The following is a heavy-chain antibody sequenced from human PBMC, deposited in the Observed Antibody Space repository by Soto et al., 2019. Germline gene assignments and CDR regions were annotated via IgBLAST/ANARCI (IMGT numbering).Heavy chain of an antibody. J-gene: IGHJ4*02. CDR3: ARATITIFGVGHYDY. CDR2: IYYSGST. D-gene: IGHD3-3*01. CDR1: GGSISSYY. Sequence: SETLSLSCTVSGGSISSYYWSWIRQPPGKGLEWIGYIYYSGSTNYNPSLKSRVTISVDTSKNQFSLKLSSVTAADTAVYYCARATITIFGVGHYDYWGQGTLVTVSS. V-gene: IGHV4-59*01.